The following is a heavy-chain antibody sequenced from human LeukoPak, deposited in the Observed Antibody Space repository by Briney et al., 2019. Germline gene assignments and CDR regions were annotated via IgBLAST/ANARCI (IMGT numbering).Heavy chain of an antibody. CDR3: ARGGPFPSGSSSREYYLDY. Sequence: ASVKVSCKASGGTFSSYTISWVRQAPGQGLEWMGWRSIYNGNTDYKLQGRVTMTTDTSTSTAYMEVRSLRSDDTAVYYCARGGPFPSGSSSREYYLDYWGQGTLVTVSS. D-gene: IGHD6-6*01. CDR1: GGTFSSYT. CDR2: RSIYNGNT. V-gene: IGHV1-18*01. J-gene: IGHJ4*02.